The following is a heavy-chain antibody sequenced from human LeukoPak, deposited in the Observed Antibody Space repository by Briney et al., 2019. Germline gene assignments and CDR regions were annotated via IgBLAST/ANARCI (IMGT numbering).Heavy chain of an antibody. V-gene: IGHV3-23*01. J-gene: IGHJ6*03. Sequence: GGSLRLSCAASGFTFSSYWMSWVRQAPGKGLEWVSAISGSGGSTYYADSVKGRFAISRDNSKNTLYLQMNSLRAEDTAVYYCAKVVNYDFWSGYKYYYYYMDVWGKGTTVTVSS. CDR3: AKVVNYDFWSGYKYYYYYMDV. CDR1: GFTFSSYW. CDR2: ISGSGGST. D-gene: IGHD3-3*01.